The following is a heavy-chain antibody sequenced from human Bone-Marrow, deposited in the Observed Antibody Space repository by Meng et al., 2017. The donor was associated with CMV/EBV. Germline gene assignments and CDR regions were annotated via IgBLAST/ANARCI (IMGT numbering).Heavy chain of an antibody. J-gene: IGHJ6*02. CDR3: AKDRGQQRLDWAVMDV. CDR1: GFTFNNYA. V-gene: IGHV3-23*03. D-gene: IGHD3/OR15-3a*01. Sequence: GESLKISCAASGFTFNNYAMSWVRQAPGKGLEWVSVIYSGGSSTYYADSVKGRFIISRDNSKNTLYLQMNSLRAEDTAVYYCAKDRGQQRLDWAVMDVWGQGTTVTVSS. CDR2: IYSGGSST.